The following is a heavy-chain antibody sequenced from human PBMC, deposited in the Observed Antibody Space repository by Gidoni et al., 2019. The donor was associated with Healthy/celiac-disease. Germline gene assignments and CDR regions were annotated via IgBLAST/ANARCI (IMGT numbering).Heavy chain of an antibody. J-gene: IGHJ4*02. D-gene: IGHD6-19*01. CDR1: GGSFSGYY. CDR2: INHSGST. CDR3: ARARGPGSGWYGY. Sequence: VQLQQWGAGLLQPSANLSLTCAVYGGSFSGYYWSWLGQHPGKGLEWIGEINHSGSTNYIPPLKSRVTISVDTSKNQFSLKLSSVTAADTAVYYCARARGPGSGWYGYWGQGTLVTVPS. V-gene: IGHV4-34*01.